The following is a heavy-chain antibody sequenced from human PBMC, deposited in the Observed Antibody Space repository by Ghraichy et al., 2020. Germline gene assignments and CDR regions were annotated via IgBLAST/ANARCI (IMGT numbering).Heavy chain of an antibody. CDR2: ISAYNGNT. J-gene: IGHJ6*02. CDR1: GYTFTSYG. V-gene: IGHV1-18*04. Sequence: ASVKVSCKASGYTFTSYGISWVRQAPGQGLEWMGWISAYNGNTNYAQKLQGRVTMTTDTSTSTAYMELRSLRSDDTAVYYCASSHGLVRGYYYYYGMDVWGQGTTVTVSS. CDR3: ASSHGLVRGYYYYYGMDV. D-gene: IGHD6-19*01.